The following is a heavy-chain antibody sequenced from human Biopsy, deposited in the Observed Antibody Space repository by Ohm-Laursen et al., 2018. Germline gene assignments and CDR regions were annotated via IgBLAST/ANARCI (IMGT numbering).Heavy chain of an antibody. CDR2: ISNSGGTI. CDR3: ARLQGMQLQKNYFDY. CDR1: GFNFNDYY. D-gene: IGHD2-15*01. Sequence: SLRLSCTASGFNFNDYYMPWIRQAPGKRLEWVSYISNSGGTIFYADSVKGRFTVSRDNAKNSLYPHMSSLRADDTAVYYCARLQGMQLQKNYFDYWGLGTPVTVSS. V-gene: IGHV3-11*01. J-gene: IGHJ4*02.